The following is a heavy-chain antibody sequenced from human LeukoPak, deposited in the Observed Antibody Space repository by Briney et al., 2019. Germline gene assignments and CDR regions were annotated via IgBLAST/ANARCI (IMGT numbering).Heavy chain of an antibody. CDR2: ISGSGGST. CDR3: AKVRQRVPAALIDY. D-gene: IGHD2-2*01. Sequence: QPGGSLRLSCAASGFTFSSYAMSWVRQAPGKGLEWVSAISGSGGSTYYADSVKGRFTISRDNSKNTLYLQMNSLRAEDTAVYYCAKVRQRVPAALIDYWGQGTLVTVSS. CDR1: GFTFSSYA. V-gene: IGHV3-23*01. J-gene: IGHJ4*02.